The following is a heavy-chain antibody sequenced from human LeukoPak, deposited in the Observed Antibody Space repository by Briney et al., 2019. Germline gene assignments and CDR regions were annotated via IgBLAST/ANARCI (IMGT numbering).Heavy chain of an antibody. CDR2: INPNSGDR. Sequence: ASVKVSCKASGYTFTGYYMHWVRQAPGQGLEWMGWINPNSGDRNYAQKFRGRVTMTRDTSISTAYMELRRLRSDDTAVYYCARATFYEILTGSRDYAFDIWGQGTMVTVSS. J-gene: IGHJ3*02. D-gene: IGHD3-9*01. CDR1: GYTFTGYY. CDR3: ARATFYEILTGSRDYAFDI. V-gene: IGHV1-2*02.